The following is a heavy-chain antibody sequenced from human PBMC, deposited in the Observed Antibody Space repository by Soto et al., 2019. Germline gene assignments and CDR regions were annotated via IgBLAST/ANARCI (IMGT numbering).Heavy chain of an antibody. CDR3: ARDGQSLAPYALDV. CDR1: RFTFLGHA. Sequence: PSGSLKLSFTTNRFTFLGHAMYWVRQAPGKGLEWVAQIWYDGSNKYYADSVKGRFTISRDNSKNTLYVQMESLRVEDTAVYYCARDGQSLAPYALDVWGQGT. V-gene: IGHV3-33*01. J-gene: IGHJ3*01. D-gene: IGHD6-19*01. CDR2: IWYDGSNK.